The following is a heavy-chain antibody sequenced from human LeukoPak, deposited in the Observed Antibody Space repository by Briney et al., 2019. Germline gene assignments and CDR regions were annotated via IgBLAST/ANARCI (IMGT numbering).Heavy chain of an antibody. Sequence: GGSLRLSCASSTFTVSSNYMSWVRQAPGKGLEWVSIIYSVGNTYYADSVKGRFTISRDNSKNTLYLQMNSLRVEETEVYYCARVFNIAAEDGYGMDVWGQGTTVTVSS. V-gene: IGHV3-66*01. CDR2: IYSVGNT. CDR1: TFTVSSNY. D-gene: IGHD6-13*01. CDR3: ARVFNIAAEDGYGMDV. J-gene: IGHJ6*02.